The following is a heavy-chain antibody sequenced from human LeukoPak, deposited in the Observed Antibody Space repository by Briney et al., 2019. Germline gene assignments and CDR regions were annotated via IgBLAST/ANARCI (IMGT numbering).Heavy chain of an antibody. CDR1: GFTFSDSW. J-gene: IGHJ4*02. D-gene: IGHD4-23*01. CDR3: TRADEYGGNTL. CDR2: INSDGSIT. V-gene: IGHV3-74*01. Sequence: GGSLGLSCAVSGFTFSDSWMHWVRQAPGKGLVWVSRINSDGSITAYADSVKGRFTISRDNAKNTLYLQMNSLRAEDTGVYYCTRADEYGGNTLWGQGTLVTASS.